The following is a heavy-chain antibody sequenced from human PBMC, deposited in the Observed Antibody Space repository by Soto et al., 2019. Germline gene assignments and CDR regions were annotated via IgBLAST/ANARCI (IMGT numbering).Heavy chain of an antibody. Sequence: QVQLQESGPGLVKPSQTLSLTCTVSGGSISSGGYYWSWIRQHPGKGLEWIGYIYYSGSPYYNPSLKGRVTISVDTSKNQFSLKLSSVTAADTAVYYCARWVLAEGPAAVDYWGQGTLVTVSS. CDR1: GGSISSGGYY. J-gene: IGHJ4*02. CDR2: IYYSGSP. CDR3: ARWVLAEGPAAVDY. V-gene: IGHV4-31*03. D-gene: IGHD2-2*01.